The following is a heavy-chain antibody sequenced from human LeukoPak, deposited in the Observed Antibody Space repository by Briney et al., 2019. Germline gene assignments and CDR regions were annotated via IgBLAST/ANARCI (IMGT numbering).Heavy chain of an antibody. J-gene: IGHJ5*02. V-gene: IGHV4-59*01. CDR3: ARVVASYYDILTGYGTPMELDP. CDR2: IYYSGST. Sequence: SETLSLTCTVSGGSISSYYWSWIRQPPGKGLAWIGYIYYSGSTNYNPSLKSRVTISVDTSKNQFPLKLSSVTAADTAVYYCARVVASYYDILTGYGTPMELDPWGQGTLVTVSS. CDR1: GGSISSYY. D-gene: IGHD3-9*01.